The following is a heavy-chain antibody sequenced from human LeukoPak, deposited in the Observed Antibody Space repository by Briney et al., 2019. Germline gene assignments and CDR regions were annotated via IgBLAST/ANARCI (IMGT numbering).Heavy chain of an antibody. CDR2: INHSGST. CDR1: GGSFSGYY. Sequence: SETLSLTCAVYGGSFSGYYWSWIRRPPGKGLEWIGEINHSGSTNYNPSLKSRVTISVDTSKNQFSLKLSSVTAADTAVYYCARLSSRGYYAYWGQGTLVTVSS. D-gene: IGHD3-3*01. J-gene: IGHJ4*02. V-gene: IGHV4-34*01. CDR3: ARLSSRGYYAY.